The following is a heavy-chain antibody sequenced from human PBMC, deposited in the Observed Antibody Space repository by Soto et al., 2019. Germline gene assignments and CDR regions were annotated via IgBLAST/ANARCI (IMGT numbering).Heavy chain of an antibody. V-gene: IGHV3-23*01. J-gene: IGHJ5*02. CDR3: ARILGNNCGGGCGKGWFDP. Sequence: EVHLLESGGGLVQPGESLRLSCTASGFIFDNSAMSWVRQAPGKGLEWVSSISANGGGTFYADSVRGRFTISRDTSKNTLYLQMNSLRGDDTAVYHCARILGNNCGGGCGKGWFDPWGQGTLVTVSS. CDR1: GFIFDNSA. CDR2: ISANGGGT. D-gene: IGHD2-21*02.